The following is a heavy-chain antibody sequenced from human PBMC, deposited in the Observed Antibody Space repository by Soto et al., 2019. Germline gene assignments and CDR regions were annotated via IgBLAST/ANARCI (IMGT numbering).Heavy chain of an antibody. D-gene: IGHD3-10*01. CDR3: AKDPSSGFAMENYFDY. Sequence: EVQLSGSGGGLVQPGGSLRLSCAASGFTFSNYAMSWVRQAPGKGLEWVSAISGSSTSTYYADSVKGQFTISRDNSKNTVYLQMNSLRAEDTAVYYCAKDPSSGFAMENYFDYWCQGTLVSVSS. CDR1: GFTFSNYA. J-gene: IGHJ4*02. CDR2: ISGSSTST. V-gene: IGHV3-23*01.